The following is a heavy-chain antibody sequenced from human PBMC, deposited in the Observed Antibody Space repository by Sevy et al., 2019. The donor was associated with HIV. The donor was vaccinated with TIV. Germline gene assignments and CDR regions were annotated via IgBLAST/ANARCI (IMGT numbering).Heavy chain of an antibody. CDR1: GFTVTSNY. CDR2: FYNGDST. Sequence: GGSLRLSCAATGFTVTSNYMSWVRQGPGKGLEWVSGFYNGDSTQYADSVKGRFTISRDKSNNTLYLQMDSLRAEDTAVYYCAREAGSSSFVYWGQGTLVTVSS. CDR3: AREAGSSSFVY. J-gene: IGHJ4*02. D-gene: IGHD6-13*01. V-gene: IGHV3-53*01.